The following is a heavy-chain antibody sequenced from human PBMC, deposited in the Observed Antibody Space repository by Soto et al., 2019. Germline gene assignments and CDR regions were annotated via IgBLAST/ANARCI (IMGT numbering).Heavy chain of an antibody. CDR1: GGSISSYY. Sequence: PSETLSLTCTVSGGSISSYYWSWIRQPPGRGLEWIGYIYYSGSTNYNPSLKSRVTISVDTSKNQFSLKLSSVTAADTAVYYCARALTMVRGVITAKHQIDYWGQGTLVTVSS. CDR3: ARALTMVRGVITAKHQIDY. CDR2: IYYSGST. J-gene: IGHJ4*02. D-gene: IGHD3-10*01. V-gene: IGHV4-59*12.